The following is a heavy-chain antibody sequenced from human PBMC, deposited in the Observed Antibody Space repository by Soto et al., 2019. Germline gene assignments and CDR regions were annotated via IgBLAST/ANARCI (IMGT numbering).Heavy chain of an antibody. V-gene: IGHV3-11*01. CDR3: ASALTTGLPDY. J-gene: IGHJ4*02. CDR2: ISSSGSTI. D-gene: IGHD4-4*01. Sequence: PGGSLRLSCAASGFTFSDYYMSWIRQAPGKGLEWVSYISSSGSTIYYADSVKGRFTISRDNAKNSLYLQMNSLRAEDAAVYYCASALTTGLPDYWGQGTLVTVSS. CDR1: GFTFSDYY.